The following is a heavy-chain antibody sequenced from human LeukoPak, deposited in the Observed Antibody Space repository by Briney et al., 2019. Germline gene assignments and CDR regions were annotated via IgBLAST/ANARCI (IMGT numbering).Heavy chain of an antibody. CDR2: IKQDGNEK. V-gene: IGHV3-7*01. J-gene: IGHJ4*02. Sequence: GGTLRLSCAASGFTFSSYGMSWVRQAPGKGLEWVANIKQDGNEKYYVDSVMGRFTISRDNAKNSLELQMNSLRAEDTAVYYCARDTLGEGEDANYAVYYFDYWGQGTPVTVSS. D-gene: IGHD4/OR15-4a*01. CDR3: ARDTLGEGEDANYAVYYFDY. CDR1: GFTFSSYG.